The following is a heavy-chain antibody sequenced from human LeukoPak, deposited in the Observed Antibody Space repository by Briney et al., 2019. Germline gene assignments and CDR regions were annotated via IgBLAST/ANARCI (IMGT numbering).Heavy chain of an antibody. Sequence: GSLRLSCAASGFTVSTKYMTWVRQAPGKGLEWIGSIYYSGSTYYNPSLKSRVTISVDTAKNQFSLKLNSVTAADTAVYYCARRYYDSSGYSLYYFDYWGQGTLVTVSS. CDR1: GFTVSTKY. J-gene: IGHJ4*02. V-gene: IGHV4-39*01. D-gene: IGHD3-22*01. CDR3: ARRYYDSSGYSLYYFDY. CDR2: IYYSGST.